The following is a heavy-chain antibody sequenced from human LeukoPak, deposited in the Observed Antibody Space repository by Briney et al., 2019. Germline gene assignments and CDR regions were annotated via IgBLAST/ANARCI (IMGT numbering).Heavy chain of an antibody. D-gene: IGHD2-8*01. CDR2: ISGSGGRT. CDR1: GFTFNNYA. V-gene: IGHV3-23*01. J-gene: IGHJ4*02. CDR3: AKGVLYVGLRSPLDF. Sequence: GGSLRLSCAASGFTFNNYAMSWVRQTPGKGLEWVSSISGSGGRTYYTDSVKGRFTISRDNSKNTLDLQMNSLRAEDTAVYYCAKGVLYVGLRSPLDFWGLGTLVTVSS.